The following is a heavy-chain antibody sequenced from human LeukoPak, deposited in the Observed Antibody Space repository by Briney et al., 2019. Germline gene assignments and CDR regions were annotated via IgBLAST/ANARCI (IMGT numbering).Heavy chain of an antibody. CDR3: ARDRGYSTFDY. CDR2: IKEDGSEI. J-gene: IGHJ4*02. V-gene: IGHV3-7*01. CDR1: AFTFSTYW. D-gene: IGHD4-23*01. Sequence: PGGSLRLSCAASAFTFSTYWMSWVRQAPGKGLEWVANIKEDGSEISYVDSVKGRFTISRDNAKNSLYLQMNSLRVEDTAVYYCARDRGYSTFDYWGQGTLVTVSS.